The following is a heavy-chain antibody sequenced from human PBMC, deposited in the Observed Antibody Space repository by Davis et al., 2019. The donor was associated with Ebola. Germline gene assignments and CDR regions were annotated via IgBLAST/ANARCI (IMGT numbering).Heavy chain of an antibody. J-gene: IGHJ6*02. Sequence: AASVKVSCKASGYTFTGYYMHWVRQAPGQGLEWMGRINPNSGGTNYAQKFQGRVTMTRDTSISTAYMELSRLRSDDTAVYYCARQQQLFGGGMDVWGQGTTVTVSS. CDR2: INPNSGGT. CDR3: ARQQQLFGGGMDV. D-gene: IGHD6-13*01. CDR1: GYTFTGYY. V-gene: IGHV1-2*06.